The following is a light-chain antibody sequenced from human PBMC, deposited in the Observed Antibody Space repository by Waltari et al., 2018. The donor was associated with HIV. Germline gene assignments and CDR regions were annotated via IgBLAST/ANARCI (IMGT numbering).Light chain of an antibody. CDR3: QQYYNNPWT. Sequence: DFVVTQSPDSLAVSLCERASFNCSHSHSVLHLPSNTNYLAWYQQRPGQPPTLLIYWASIRESGVPDRFSGSGSGTDFTLTISRLQAEDVAVYYCQQYYNNPWTFGQGTKVEIK. CDR1: HSVLHLPSNTNY. V-gene: IGKV4-1*01. CDR2: WAS. J-gene: IGKJ1*01.